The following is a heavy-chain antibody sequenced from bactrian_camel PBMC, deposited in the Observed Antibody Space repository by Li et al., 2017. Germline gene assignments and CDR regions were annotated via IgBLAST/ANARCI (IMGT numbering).Heavy chain of an antibody. J-gene: IGHJ4*01. CDR3: AAAPNREWWRRGPYLVVERGKIITT. CDR2: IITESEMT. CDR1: GYTHYC. Sequence: HVQLVESGGGSVQAGGSLRLSCEASGYTHYCMAWFRQAPGKERERVASIITESEMTDYAESVKGRFSISRDTAKNTLFLQMNSLKVEDTARYYCAAAPNREWWRRGPYLVVERGKIITTGARGPRSPSP. V-gene: IGHV3S1*01. D-gene: IGHD7*01.